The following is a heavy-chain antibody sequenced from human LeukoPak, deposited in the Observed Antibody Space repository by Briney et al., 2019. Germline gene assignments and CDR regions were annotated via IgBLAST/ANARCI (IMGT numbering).Heavy chain of an antibody. D-gene: IGHD6-19*01. V-gene: IGHV3-23*01. CDR2: LRGGGET. CDR3: AKAGWVSNADAVW. Sequence: GGSLRLSCAASGFSFTNYAMRWVRQAPARGPEWVSSLRGGGETFYADSVKGRFTLSRDDSRNTVYLQLNNLRVEDTAIYYCAKAGWVSNADAVWWGQGTQVTVSS. CDR1: GFSFTNYA. J-gene: IGHJ4*02.